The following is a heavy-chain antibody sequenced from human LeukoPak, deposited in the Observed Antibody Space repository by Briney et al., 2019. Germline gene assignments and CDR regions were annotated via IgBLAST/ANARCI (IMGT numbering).Heavy chain of an antibody. CDR3: ARGPGAATHY. D-gene: IGHD1-26*01. CDR1: GFTFSNYA. CDR2: ISGSGGST. J-gene: IGHJ4*02. V-gene: IGHV3-23*01. Sequence: GGSLRLSCAASGFTFSNYAMGWVRQAPGKGLEWVSAISGSGGSTYYADSVKGRFTISRDNSKNTLYLQMNSLRAEDTAVHYCARGPGAATHYWGQGTLVTVSS.